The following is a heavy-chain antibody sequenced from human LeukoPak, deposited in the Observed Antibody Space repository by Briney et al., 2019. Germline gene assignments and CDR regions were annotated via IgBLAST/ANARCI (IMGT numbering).Heavy chain of an antibody. CDR3: ARHGLQWLGLPFDY. D-gene: IGHD6-19*01. V-gene: IGHV4-39*01. J-gene: IGHJ4*02. CDR2: VDYSGST. Sequence: PSETLSLTCTVSGGSISSSSYYWGWIRHPPGKGLEWIGSVDYSGSTYYNPSLKSRVTISVDTSKNQFSRKLSSVTAADPAVYYCARHGLQWLGLPFDYWGQGTLVTVSS. CDR1: GGSISSSSYY.